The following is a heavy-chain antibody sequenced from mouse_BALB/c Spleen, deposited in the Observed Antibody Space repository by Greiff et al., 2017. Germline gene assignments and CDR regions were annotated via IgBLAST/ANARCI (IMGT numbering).Heavy chain of an antibody. CDR3: ARWGGKDYAMDY. CDR1: GYAFTNYL. CDR2: INPGSGGT. J-gene: IGHJ4*01. Sequence: LVESGAELVRPGTSVKVSCKASGYAFTNYLIEWVKQRPGQGLEWIGVINPGSGGTNYNEKFKGKATLTADKSSSTAYMQLSSLTSDDSAVYFCARWGGKDYAMDYWGQGTSVTVSS. V-gene: IGHV1-54*01. D-gene: IGHD1-1*02.